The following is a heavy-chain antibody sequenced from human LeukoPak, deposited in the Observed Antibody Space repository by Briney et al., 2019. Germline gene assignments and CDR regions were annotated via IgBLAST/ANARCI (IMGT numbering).Heavy chain of an antibody. Sequence: PGGSLRLSCAASGFTFSCYAMSWVRQAPGKGLEWVSAISGSGGSTYYADSVKGRFTISRDNSKNTLYLQMNSLRAEDTAVYYCALSDQSSGWYGGAFDIWGQGTMVTVSS. CDR2: ISGSGGST. CDR1: GFTFSCYA. V-gene: IGHV3-23*01. J-gene: IGHJ3*02. CDR3: ALSDQSSGWYGGAFDI. D-gene: IGHD6-19*01.